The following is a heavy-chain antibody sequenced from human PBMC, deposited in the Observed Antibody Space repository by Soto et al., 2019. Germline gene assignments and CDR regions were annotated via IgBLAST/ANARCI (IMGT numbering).Heavy chain of an antibody. Sequence: QLQLQESGPGLVKPSETLSLTCAVSGGSISSSNFYWGWFRQPPGKGLVWIGSIRYGGSTYYSPSLESRVTISFASSKNHFPLNVSSVTAADPAVYYCAKDASCYSCGAWGKGALVTVSS. CDR2: IRYGGST. CDR1: GGSISSSNFY. V-gene: IGHV4-39*01. D-gene: IGHD2-15*01. J-gene: IGHJ4*02. CDR3: AKDASCYSCGA.